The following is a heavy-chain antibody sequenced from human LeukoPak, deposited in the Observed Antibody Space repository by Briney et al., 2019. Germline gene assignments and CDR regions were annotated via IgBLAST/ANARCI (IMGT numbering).Heavy chain of an antibody. CDR3: ARESTYYDSGKLDY. J-gene: IGHJ4*02. CDR1: GFTFSSYS. V-gene: IGHV3-48*02. D-gene: IGHD3-10*01. CDR2: ISSGSSSI. Sequence: PGGSLRLSCAASGFTFSSYSMNWVRQAPGKGLEWVSYISSGSSSIYYADSVKGRFTISRDNAKNSLYLQMNSLRDEDTAVFYCARESTYYDSGKLDYWGQGILVTVSS.